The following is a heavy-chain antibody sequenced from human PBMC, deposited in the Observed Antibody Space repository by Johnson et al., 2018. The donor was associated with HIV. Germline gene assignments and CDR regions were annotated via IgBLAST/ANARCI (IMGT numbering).Heavy chain of an antibody. CDR2: IWYDGSNK. D-gene: IGHD2-21*01. V-gene: IGHV3-33*06. CDR1: GFTFSSYG. CDR3: AKSDVVVIPEGAFDI. Sequence: QVQLVESGGDLVKPGGSLRLSCAASGFTFSSYGMHWVRQAPGKGLEWVAVIWYDGSNKYYADSVKGRFTISRDNSKNTLYLQMNSLRAADTAVYYCAKSDVVVIPEGAFDIWGQGTMVTVSS. J-gene: IGHJ3*02.